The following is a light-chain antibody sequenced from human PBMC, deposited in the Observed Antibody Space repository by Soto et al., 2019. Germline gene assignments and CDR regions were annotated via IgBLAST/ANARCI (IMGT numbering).Light chain of an antibody. CDR3: GSYTSSSTPYV. V-gene: IGLV2-14*01. J-gene: IGLJ1*01. CDR1: SSDVGGYKY. Sequence: QSVLNQPASVSGSPGQSITISCTGTSSDVGGYKYVSWYQQYPGKAPKLIIYDVTYRPSGVSNRFSGSKSDNAASLTISGLQADDEADYYCGSYTSSSTPYVFGTGTKDTVL. CDR2: DVT.